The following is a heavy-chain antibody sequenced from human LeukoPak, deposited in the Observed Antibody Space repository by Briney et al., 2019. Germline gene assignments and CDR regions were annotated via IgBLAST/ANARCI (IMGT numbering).Heavy chain of an antibody. CDR2: INHRGST. Sequence: PSETLSLTCAVYGGSFSGFYWSWIRQPPGKGLEWIGEINHRGSTNYNPSLKSRVTIPVDTSKNQFSLKLSSVTAADTAVYYCARVPKYFDLWGRGTLVTVSS. CDR1: GGSFSGFY. V-gene: IGHV4-34*01. CDR3: ARVPKYFDL. J-gene: IGHJ2*01.